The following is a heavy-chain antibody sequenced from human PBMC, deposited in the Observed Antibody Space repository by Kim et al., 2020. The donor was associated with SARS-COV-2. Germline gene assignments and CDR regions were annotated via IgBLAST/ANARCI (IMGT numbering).Heavy chain of an antibody. CDR1: GFTFSSYA. CDR3: AKYGDSGCSPFDY. J-gene: IGHJ4*02. V-gene: IGHV3-23*03. CDR2: IYSGGSST. D-gene: IGHD1-26*01. Sequence: GGSLRLSCAASGFTFSSYAMSWVRQAPGKGLEWVSDIYSGGSSTYYADSVKGRFTISRDNSKNTLYLQMNSLRAEDTAVYYCAKYGDSGCSPFDYWGQGALVAVSS.